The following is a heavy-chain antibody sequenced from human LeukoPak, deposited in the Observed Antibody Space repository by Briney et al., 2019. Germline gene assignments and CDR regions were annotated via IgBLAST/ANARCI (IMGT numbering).Heavy chain of an antibody. CDR1: GGSFSGYY. D-gene: IGHD6-19*01. V-gene: IGHV4-34*01. CDR3: ARGAYSSGWYSFSSHAFDI. Sequence: SETLSLTCAVYGGSFSGYYWSWIRQPPGKGLEWIGEINHSGSTNYNPSLKSRVTISVDTSKNQFSLKLSSVTAADTAVYYCARGAYSSGWYSFSSHAFDIWGQGTMVTVSS. CDR2: INHSGST. J-gene: IGHJ3*02.